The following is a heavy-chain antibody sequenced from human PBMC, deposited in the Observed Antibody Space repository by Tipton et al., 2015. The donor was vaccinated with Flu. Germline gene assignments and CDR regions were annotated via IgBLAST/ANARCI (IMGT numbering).Heavy chain of an antibody. CDR3: ARSPGYYFDY. CDR1: GGSISGYY. CDR2: IYYSGGT. V-gene: IGHV4-59*08. Sequence: TLSLTCTVSGGSISGYYWSWIRQPPGKGLEWIAFIYYSGGTNYNPSLQSRVTISVDTSKNQVSLKLSSVTAADTAVYYCARSPGYYFDYWGQGTPVTVSS. D-gene: IGHD6-25*01. J-gene: IGHJ4*02.